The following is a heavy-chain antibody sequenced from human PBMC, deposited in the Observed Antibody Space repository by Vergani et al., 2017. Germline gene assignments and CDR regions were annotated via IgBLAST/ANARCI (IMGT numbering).Heavy chain of an antibody. J-gene: IGHJ6*02. CDR1: GFTFSSYS. CDR3: ARLDRSDGMDV. Sequence: EVQLVESGGGLVKPGGSLRLSCAASGFTFSSYSMNWVRQAPGKGLEWVSSISSSSSYIYYADSVKGRFTISRDNAKNSLYLQMNSLRAEDTAVDYCARLDRSDGMDVWGQGTTVTVSS. V-gene: IGHV3-21*01. CDR2: ISSSSSYI. D-gene: IGHD3/OR15-3a*01.